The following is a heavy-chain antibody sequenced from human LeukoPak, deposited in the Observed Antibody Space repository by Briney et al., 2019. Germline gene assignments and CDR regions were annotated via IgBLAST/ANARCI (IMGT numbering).Heavy chain of an antibody. V-gene: IGHV3-21*01. J-gene: IGHJ4*02. CDR1: GFTFSSYS. CDR2: ISSSSSYK. Sequence: PGGSLRLSCAASGFTFSSYSMNWVRQAPGRGLEWVSSISSSSSYKYYADSVKGRFTISRDNAKNSLYLQMNSLRAEDTAVYYCARGAYWGSYRSFDYWGQGTLVTVSS. CDR3: ARGAYWGSYRSFDY. D-gene: IGHD3-16*02.